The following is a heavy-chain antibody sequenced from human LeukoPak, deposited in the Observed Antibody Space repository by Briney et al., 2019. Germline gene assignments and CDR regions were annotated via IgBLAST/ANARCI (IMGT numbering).Heavy chain of an antibody. J-gene: IGHJ4*02. D-gene: IGHD1-1*01. Sequence: GASVKVSCKASGYTFTSYYMHWVRQAPGQGLEWMGIINPSGGSTSYAQKFQGRVTMTRDMSTSTVYMELSSLRSEDTAVYYCAKDTPTTGYHLDSWGWGTLVTVSS. CDR1: GYTFTSYY. V-gene: IGHV1-46*01. CDR3: AKDTPTTGYHLDS. CDR2: INPSGGST.